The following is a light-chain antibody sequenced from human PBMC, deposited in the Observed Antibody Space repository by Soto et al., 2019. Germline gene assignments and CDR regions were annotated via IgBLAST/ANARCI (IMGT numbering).Light chain of an antibody. CDR1: SSDIGTYNL. J-gene: IGLJ1*01. V-gene: IGLV2-23*01. CDR2: EGS. Sequence: QSALTQPASVSGSPGQSITISCTGTSSDIGTYNLVSWYQQHPGKAPKVMIYEGSERPSGISNRFSASKSGNTASLTISGLQAEDEADYYCCSYAGSGTFVFGNGTKVTVL. CDR3: CSYAGSGTFV.